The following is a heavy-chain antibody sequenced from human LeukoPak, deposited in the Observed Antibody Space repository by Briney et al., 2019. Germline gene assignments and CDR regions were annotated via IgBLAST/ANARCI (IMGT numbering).Heavy chain of an antibody. J-gene: IGHJ5*02. Sequence: ASVTVSFTASGYTFTSHYMHWVRQAPEKGLEWMGIINPTGGSTSYAQKFQGRVTMTRDTSTSTDYMELSSLTYEDTAVYYCARDVSSTSSWWFDPWGQGTLVIVSS. CDR3: ARDVSSTSSWWFDP. CDR2: INPTGGST. V-gene: IGHV1-46*01. D-gene: IGHD2-2*01. CDR1: GYTFTSHY.